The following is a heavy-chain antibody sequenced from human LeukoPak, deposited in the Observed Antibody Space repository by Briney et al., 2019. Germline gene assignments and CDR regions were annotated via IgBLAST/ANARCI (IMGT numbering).Heavy chain of an antibody. D-gene: IGHD3-10*01. V-gene: IGHV4-34*03. J-gene: IGHJ3*02. CDR3: TKSDGYGLIRI. CDR1: GRSFSGYY. Sequence: SETLSLTCAVYGRSFSGYYWSWIRQPPGKGLEWIGEINHSGSTNYNPSLKSRVTISLDTSKNQFALKVISMTATDTAAYYCTKSDGYGLIRICGRGTMVTVSS. CDR2: INHSGST.